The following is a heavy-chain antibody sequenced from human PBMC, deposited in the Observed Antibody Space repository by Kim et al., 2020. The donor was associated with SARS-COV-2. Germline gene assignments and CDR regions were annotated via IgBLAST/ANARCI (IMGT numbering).Heavy chain of an antibody. Sequence: GESLKISCKGSGYSFTSYWISWVRQMPGKGLEWMGRIDPSDSYTNYSPSFQGHVTISADKSISTAYLQWSSLKASDTAMYYCARHRTSSGYQTIFDYWGQGTLVTVSS. CDR1: GYSFTSYW. CDR3: ARHRTSSGYQTIFDY. D-gene: IGHD3-22*01. V-gene: IGHV5-10-1*01. CDR2: IDPSDSYT. J-gene: IGHJ4*02.